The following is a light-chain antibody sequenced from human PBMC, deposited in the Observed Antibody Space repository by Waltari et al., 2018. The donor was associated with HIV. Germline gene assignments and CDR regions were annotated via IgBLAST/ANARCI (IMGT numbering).Light chain of an antibody. CDR3: SAWDSSLGAWV. J-gene: IGLJ3*02. Sequence: QAGLTQPPSVSKGLKQTATLTCAGNSDNVGYQGVAWLQQHQGHPPKLLSYRNDDRPSGVSERFCTSRSGNTAFRTITELQPEDETDYFCSAWDSSLGAWVFGGGTRLTVL. CDR2: RND. V-gene: IGLV10-54*01. CDR1: SDNVGYQG.